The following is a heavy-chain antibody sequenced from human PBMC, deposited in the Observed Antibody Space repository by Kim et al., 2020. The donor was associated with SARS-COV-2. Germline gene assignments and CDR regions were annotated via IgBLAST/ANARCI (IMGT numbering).Heavy chain of an antibody. CDR2: IKSKTDGGTT. CDR1: GFTFSNAW. V-gene: IGHV3-15*01. J-gene: IGHJ6*02. D-gene: IGHD1-26*01. Sequence: RGSLRLSCAASGFTFSNAWMSWVRQAPGKGLEWVGRIKSKTDGGTTDYAAPVKGRFTISRDDSKNTLYLQMNSLKTEDTAVYYCTTDQGKWEPKDYYYYYGMDVWGQGTTVTVSS. CDR3: TTDQGKWEPKDYYYYYGMDV.